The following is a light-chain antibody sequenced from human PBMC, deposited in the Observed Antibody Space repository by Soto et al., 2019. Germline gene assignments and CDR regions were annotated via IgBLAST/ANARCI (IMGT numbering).Light chain of an antibody. CDR1: QSVISSS. CDR3: QQYGSSPLT. Sequence: EIVLTQSPGTLSLSPGERATLSCRASQSVISSSLAWYQQRPGQAPRLLIYGASIRATGIPDRFSGSGSGTDFNLTISRLEPEDFVVFYCQQYGSSPLTFGGGTKVEI. CDR2: GAS. V-gene: IGKV3-20*01. J-gene: IGKJ4*01.